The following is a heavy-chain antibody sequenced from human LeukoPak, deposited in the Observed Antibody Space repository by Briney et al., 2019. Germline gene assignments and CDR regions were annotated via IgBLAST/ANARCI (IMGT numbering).Heavy chain of an antibody. V-gene: IGHV3-23*01. CDR3: AKVTGGDMITYGGLGY. J-gene: IGHJ4*02. CDR1: GFTFSSYA. D-gene: IGHD3-16*01. CDR2: ISGSGGST. Sequence: GGSLRLSCAASGFTFSSYAMSWVRQAPGKGLEWVSAISGSGGSTYYADSVKGRFTISRDNSKNTLYLQMNSLRAEDTAIYYCAKVTGGDMITYGGLGYWGQGTLVTVSS.